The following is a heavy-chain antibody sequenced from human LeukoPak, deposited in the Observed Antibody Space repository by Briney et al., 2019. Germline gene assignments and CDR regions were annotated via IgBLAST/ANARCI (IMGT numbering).Heavy chain of an antibody. V-gene: IGHV3-7*03. CDR3: ARGGGGYVGFDY. J-gene: IGHJ4*02. D-gene: IGHD5-12*01. CDR2: IKEDGSER. CDR1: GFTFSSYT. Sequence: GGSLRLSCVASGFTFSSYTMIWVRQTPGKGLEWVASIKEDGSERQYVDSVKGRFSISRDNTKGSLFLQLNSLRAEDTAVYHCARGGGGYVGFDYWGQGTLVTVSS.